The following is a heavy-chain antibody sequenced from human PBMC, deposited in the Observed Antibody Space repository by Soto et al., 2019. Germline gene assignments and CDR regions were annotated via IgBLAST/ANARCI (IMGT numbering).Heavy chain of an antibody. CDR1: GGTFNTYA. V-gene: IGHV1-69*19. CDR3: AWEVQVHTPAFVY. D-gene: IGHD3-10*01. CDR2: ISPMFGAA. J-gene: IGHJ4*02. Sequence: QVQLVQSGAEMKKPGSSVKVSCQSSGGTFNTYAMNWVRQAPGQGPEWMGDISPMFGAANYAPKFQGRVTITADESTGTSYMQLSSLTSADSALYFCAWEVQVHTPAFVYWGQGTRVTVSS.